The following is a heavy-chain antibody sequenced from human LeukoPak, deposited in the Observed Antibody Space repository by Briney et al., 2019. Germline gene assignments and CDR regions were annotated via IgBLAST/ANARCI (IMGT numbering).Heavy chain of an antibody. CDR3: ARCTKYTTGWCNWFDP. J-gene: IGHJ5*02. CDR1: GFTFSSYA. CDR2: ISGSGGST. V-gene: IGHV3-23*01. Sequence: GGSLRLSCAASGFTFSSYAMSWVRQAPGKGLEWVSAISGSGGSTYYADSVKGRFTISRDTSKDTLYLQMNSLSAEDTAVYYCARCTKYTTGWCNWFDPWGQGTLVTVSS. D-gene: IGHD6-19*01.